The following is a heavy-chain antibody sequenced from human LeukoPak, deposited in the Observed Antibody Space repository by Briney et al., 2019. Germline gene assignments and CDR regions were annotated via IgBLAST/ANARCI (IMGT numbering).Heavy chain of an antibody. V-gene: IGHV4-39*01. CDR2: IYCSGST. J-gene: IGHJ6*03. CDR3: ARITGTPGGAYYYYMDV. D-gene: IGHD1-7*01. Sequence: SETLSLTCTVSGGSISSSSYYWGWIRQPPGKGLEWIGSIYCSGSTYYNPSLKSRVTISVDTSKNQFSLKLSSVTAADTAVYYCARITGTPGGAYYYYMDVWGKGTTVTVSS. CDR1: GGSISSSSYY.